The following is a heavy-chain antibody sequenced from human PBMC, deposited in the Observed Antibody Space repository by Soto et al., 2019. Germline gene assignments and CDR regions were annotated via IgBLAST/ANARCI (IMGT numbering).Heavy chain of an antibody. D-gene: IGHD4-4*01. CDR1: GYIFTSYN. V-gene: IGHV1-8*02. CDR3: ARFAPFSNAALEYLDHMDV. Sequence: QVQLVQSGAEVKKPGASVKVSCKASGYIFTSYNINWVRQAAGHGLEWMGWVNPDNGHTVYAQKFQGRVTMTRDTSIGTAHMELRSLPPEDTAVYYCARFAPFSNAALEYLDHMDVWGKGASVTVSS. CDR2: VNPDNGHT. J-gene: IGHJ6*03.